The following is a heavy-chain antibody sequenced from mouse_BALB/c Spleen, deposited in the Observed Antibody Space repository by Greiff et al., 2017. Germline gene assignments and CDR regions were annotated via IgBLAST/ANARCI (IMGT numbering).Heavy chain of an antibody. V-gene: IGHV1-9*01. D-gene: IGHD1-1*01. CDR2: ILPGSGST. J-gene: IGHJ2*01. CDR1: GYTFSSYW. Sequence: QVQLQQSGAELMKPGASVKISCKATGYTFSSYWIEWVKQRPGHGLEWIGEILPGSGSTNYNEKFKGKATFTADTSSNTAYMQLSSLTSEDSAVYFCARDYGKASYYFDYWGQGTTLTVSS. CDR3: ARDYGKASYYFDY.